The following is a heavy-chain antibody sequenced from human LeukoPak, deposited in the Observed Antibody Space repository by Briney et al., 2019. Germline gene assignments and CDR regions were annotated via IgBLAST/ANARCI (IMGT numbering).Heavy chain of an antibody. Sequence: GGSLRLSCAASGFTFSRYEMNWVRQAPGKGLEWVSYISSSGNTKYYADSVKGRFSISRDNAKNSLYLQMNSLRAEDTAVYYCARIGQNYDLDYWGQGTLVTVSS. J-gene: IGHJ4*02. D-gene: IGHD1-7*01. CDR3: ARIGQNYDLDY. CDR1: GFTFSRYE. CDR2: ISSSGNTK. V-gene: IGHV3-48*03.